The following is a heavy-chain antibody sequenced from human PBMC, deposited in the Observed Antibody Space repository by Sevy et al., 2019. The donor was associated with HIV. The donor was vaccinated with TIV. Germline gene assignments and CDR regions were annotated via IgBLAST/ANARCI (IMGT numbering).Heavy chain of an antibody. D-gene: IGHD6-13*01. J-gene: IGHJ6*03. CDR1: GDSVSSNSAA. Sequence: KQSQTLSLTCAISGDSVSSNSAAWNWIGQSASRGLEWLGRRYYRSKWYNDYAVSVKSRITINPDTSKNQFSLQLNSVTPEDTAVYYCARDRAAAGIPFFNYYYMDVWGKGTTVTVSS. V-gene: IGHV6-1*01. CDR2: RYYRSKWYN. CDR3: ARDRAAAGIPFFNYYYMDV.